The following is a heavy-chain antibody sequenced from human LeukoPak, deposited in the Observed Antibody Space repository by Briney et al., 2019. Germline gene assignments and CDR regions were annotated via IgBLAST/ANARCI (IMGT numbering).Heavy chain of an antibody. CDR1: GFTFSSHR. D-gene: IGHD1-1*01. CDR3: VRDGSGTTPFDY. J-gene: IGHJ4*02. CDR2: MTTDGSTT. V-gene: IGHV3-74*01. Sequence: GGSLRLSCAASGFTFSSHRMHWVRQAPGKGLVWVSLMTTDGSTTIYADSVKGRFTISRDNAKNTLYLQMNSLRTEDTAVYYCVRDGSGTTPFDYWGQGTLVTVSS.